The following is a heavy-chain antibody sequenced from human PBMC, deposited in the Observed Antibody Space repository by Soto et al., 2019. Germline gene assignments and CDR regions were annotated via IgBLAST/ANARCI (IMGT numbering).Heavy chain of an antibody. CDR1: GYTFTSYY. V-gene: IGHV1-46*01. CDR3: ARGRGFSSWPDAFDT. CDR2: INPSDGSA. Sequence: ASVKVSCKASGYTFTSYYMHWVRQAPGQGLEWMAIINPSDGSASYAQKFQGRVTMTRDTSTSTVYMEMRSLTSEDTAVYYCARGRGFSSWPDAFDTWGQGTMVTVSS. D-gene: IGHD2-2*01. J-gene: IGHJ3*02.